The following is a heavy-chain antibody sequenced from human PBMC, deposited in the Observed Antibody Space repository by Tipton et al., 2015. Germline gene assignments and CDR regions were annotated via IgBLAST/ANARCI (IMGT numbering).Heavy chain of an antibody. Sequence: SLRLSCAASGFTVSSHYMTWVRQAPGKGLEWVSYISSTSTSVYYADSVKGRFSISRDNAKNSLYLQMNSLRDEDTAVYYCVSEPLPFSMVRGVIRRLDYWGQGTLVTVSS. V-gene: IGHV3-48*02. CDR1: GFTVSSHY. D-gene: IGHD3-10*01. J-gene: IGHJ4*02. CDR3: VSEPLPFSMVRGVIRRLDY. CDR2: ISSTSTSV.